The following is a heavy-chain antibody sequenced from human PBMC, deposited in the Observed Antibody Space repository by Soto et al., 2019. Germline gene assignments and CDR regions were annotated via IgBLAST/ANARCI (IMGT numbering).Heavy chain of an antibody. CDR3: ARGPGSSSRPASIIDY. D-gene: IGHD6-13*01. CDR2: LNHRGST. V-gene: IGHV4-34*01. J-gene: IGHJ4*02. CDR1: GGSFSGYY. Sequence: QVQLQQWGAGLLQPSETLSLTCAVYGGSFSGYYWSWIRQPPGKGLAWIGELNHRGSTNYNPYLKSRVTISVDTSKIQVSLTLSSVTAADTAVYYCARGPGSSSRPASIIDYWGQGTLVTVSS.